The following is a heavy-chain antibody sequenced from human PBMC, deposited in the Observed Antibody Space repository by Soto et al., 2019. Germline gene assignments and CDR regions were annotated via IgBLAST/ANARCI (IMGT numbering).Heavy chain of an antibody. V-gene: IGHV4-30-4*01. CDR3: ARIHFGEETWYYNFCMDV. D-gene: IGHD3-10*01. Sequence: PSETLSLTCTVSGGTFGSGDYYWRWVRQPPGKGLEWIGYIYYTGSTFNNPSLKSRVSISIETSETQFSLKLSSVTAADTAVYYCARIHFGEETWYYNFCMDVCCEGTTVT. J-gene: IGHJ6*02. CDR2: IYYTGST. CDR1: GGTFGSGDYY.